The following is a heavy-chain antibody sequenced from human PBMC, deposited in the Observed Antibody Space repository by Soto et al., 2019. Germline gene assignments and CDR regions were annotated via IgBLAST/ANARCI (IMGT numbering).Heavy chain of an antibody. Sequence: GGSLRLSCAASGLTFSSYGMHWVRQAPGKGLEWVAVIWYYGSNKYYADSVKGRFTISRDNSKNTLYLQMNSLRAEDTDVYYCARDQGRAAAGVGYWGQGTLVTVSS. CDR1: GLTFSSYG. D-gene: IGHD6-13*01. CDR3: ARDQGRAAAGVGY. CDR2: IWYYGSNK. V-gene: IGHV3-33*01. J-gene: IGHJ4*02.